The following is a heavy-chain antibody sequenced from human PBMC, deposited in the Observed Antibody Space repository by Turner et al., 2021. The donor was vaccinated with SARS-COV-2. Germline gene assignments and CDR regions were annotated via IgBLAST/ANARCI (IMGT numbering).Heavy chain of an antibody. CDR3: ATGSAVAGTPQFYYYYYGIDV. D-gene: IGHD6-19*01. J-gene: IGHJ6*02. CDR2: FDPEDVKT. Sequence: QVQLVQSGAEVKKPGASVKVSCKVSGYTLTELSMHWVRQAPGKGLECMGGFDPEDVKTIYAQKFQGRVTMTEDTSTDTAYMELSSLRSEDTAVYYCATGSAVAGTPQFYYYYYGIDVWGQGTTVTVSS. CDR1: GYTLTELS. V-gene: IGHV1-24*01.